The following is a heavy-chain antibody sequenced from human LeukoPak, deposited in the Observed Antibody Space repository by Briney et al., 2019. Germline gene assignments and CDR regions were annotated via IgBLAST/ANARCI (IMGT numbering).Heavy chain of an antibody. J-gene: IGHJ4*02. D-gene: IGHD3-3*01. CDR1: GYTFTSHG. CDR3: ARDLGSYDFWSGYPPLYYFDY. Sequence: ASVKVSCKASGYTFTSHGISWVRQAPGQGLEWMGWISAYNGNTNYAQKLQGRVTMTTDTSTSTAYMELRSLRSDDTAVYYCARDLGSYDFWSGYPPLYYFDYWGQGTLVTVSS. V-gene: IGHV1-18*01. CDR2: ISAYNGNT.